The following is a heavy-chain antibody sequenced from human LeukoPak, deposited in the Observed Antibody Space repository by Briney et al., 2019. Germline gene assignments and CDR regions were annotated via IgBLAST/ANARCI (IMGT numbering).Heavy chain of an antibody. CDR2: IWYDGSNK. CDR1: GFTFSSYG. J-gene: IGHJ4*02. CDR3: ARAKLQGYFDY. Sequence: PGGYLRLSCAASGFTFSSYGMQWVRQAPGKGLEWVAVIWYDGSNKYYADSVKGRFTISRDNSKNTLYLQMNSLRAEDTAVYYCARAKLQGYFDYWGQGTLVTVSS. V-gene: IGHV3-33*01. D-gene: IGHD4-23*01.